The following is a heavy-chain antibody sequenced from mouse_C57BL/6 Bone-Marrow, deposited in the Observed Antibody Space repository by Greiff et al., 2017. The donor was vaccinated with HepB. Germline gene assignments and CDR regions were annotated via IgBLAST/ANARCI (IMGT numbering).Heavy chain of an antibody. Sequence: QVQLKQSGAELARPGASVKLSCKASGYTFTSYGISWVKQRTGQGLEWIGEIYPRSGNTYYNEKFKGKATLTADKSSSTAYMELRSLTSEDSAVYFCAPLLWYPRDYWGQGTSVTVSS. CDR1: GYTFTSYG. CDR2: IYPRSGNT. J-gene: IGHJ4*01. CDR3: APLLWYPRDY. D-gene: IGHD2-1*01. V-gene: IGHV1-81*01.